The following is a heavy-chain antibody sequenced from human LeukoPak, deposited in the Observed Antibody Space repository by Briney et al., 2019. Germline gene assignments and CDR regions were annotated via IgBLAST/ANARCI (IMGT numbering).Heavy chain of an antibody. D-gene: IGHD3-10*01. CDR1: GFRFTNYW. J-gene: IGHJ4*02. CDR3: ARAPHFGEFDY. Sequence: GESLKISCKASGFRFTNYWIGWVRQMPGKGLEWMGVIYPDDSDTRYSPSFQGQVTISADKSISTAYLQWSSLKASDTAMYYCARAPHFGEFDYWGQGTLVTVSS. CDR2: IYPDDSDT. V-gene: IGHV5-51*01.